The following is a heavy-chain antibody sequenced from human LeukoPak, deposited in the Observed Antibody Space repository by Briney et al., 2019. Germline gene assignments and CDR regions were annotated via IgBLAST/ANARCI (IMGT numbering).Heavy chain of an antibody. D-gene: IGHD3-16*01. CDR3: AREFAGEFTNWFDP. J-gene: IGHJ5*02. Sequence: SGGSLRLSCAASGFTFSSYAMHWVRQAPGKGLEWVAVISYDGSNKYYADSVKGRFTISRDNSKNTLYLQMGSLRAEDMAVYYCAREFAGEFTNWFDPWGQGTLVTVSS. V-gene: IGHV3-30*14. CDR2: ISYDGSNK. CDR1: GFTFSSYA.